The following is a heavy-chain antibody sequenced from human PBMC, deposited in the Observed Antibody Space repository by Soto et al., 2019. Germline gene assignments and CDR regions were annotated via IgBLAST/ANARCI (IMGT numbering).Heavy chain of an antibody. V-gene: IGHV4-39*01. J-gene: IGHJ4*02. CDR3: ARHTKPGDFPDY. CDR2: LYYSGSS. CDR1: GGSISSTTYY. D-gene: IGHD4-17*01. Sequence: QLQLQESGPGLVKPSETLSLTCTVSGGSISSTTYYWGWIRQPPGKGLEWIGSLYYSGSSHYNPSLRSRVTISVDPSRNHFSLKLTAVTAADTAVYFCARHTKPGDFPDYWGQGTLVTVSS.